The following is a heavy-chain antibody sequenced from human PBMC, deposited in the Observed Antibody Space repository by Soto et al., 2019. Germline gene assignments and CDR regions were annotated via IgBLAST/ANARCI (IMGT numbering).Heavy chain of an antibody. CDR3: AKDGGRTYYDFWSGYSTD. CDR1: GFTFSSYG. D-gene: IGHD3-3*01. J-gene: IGHJ4*02. Sequence: HPGGSLRLSCAASGFTFSSYGMHWVRQAPGKGLEWVAVISYDGSNKYYADSVKGRFTISRDNSKNTLYLQMNSLRAEDTAVYYCAKDGGRTYYDFWSGYSTDWGQGTLVTVSS. V-gene: IGHV3-30*18. CDR2: ISYDGSNK.